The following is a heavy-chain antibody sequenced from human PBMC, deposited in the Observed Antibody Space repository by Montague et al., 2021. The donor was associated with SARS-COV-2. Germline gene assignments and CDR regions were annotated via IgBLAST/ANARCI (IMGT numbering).Heavy chain of an antibody. Sequence: SLRLSCAASGFNFSSYSMNWVRQAPGKGLEWVSSISSSSSYIYYADSVKGRFTISRDNAKNSLYLQMNSLRAEDTAVYYCARDLGAEQLVLGNWFDPWGQGTLVTVSS. CDR1: GFNFSSYS. D-gene: IGHD6-13*01. CDR3: ARDLGAEQLVLGNWFDP. V-gene: IGHV3-21*01. J-gene: IGHJ5*02. CDR2: ISSSSSYI.